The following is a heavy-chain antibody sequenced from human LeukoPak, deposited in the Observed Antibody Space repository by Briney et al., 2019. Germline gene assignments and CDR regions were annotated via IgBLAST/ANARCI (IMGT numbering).Heavy chain of an antibody. D-gene: IGHD6-13*01. CDR3: ARGEGDSSSWYYHYYYGMDA. J-gene: IGHJ6*02. CDR1: GYTFTSYD. V-gene: IGHV1-8*01. CDR2: MNPNSGNT. Sequence: ASVKVSCKASGYTFTSYDINWVRQATGQGLEWMGWMNPNSGNTGYAQKFQGRVTMTRNTSISTAYMELSSLRSEDTAVYYCARGEGDSSSWYYHYYYGMDAWGQGTTVTVSS.